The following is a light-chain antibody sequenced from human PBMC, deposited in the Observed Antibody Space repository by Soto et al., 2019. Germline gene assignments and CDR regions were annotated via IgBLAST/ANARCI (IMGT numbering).Light chain of an antibody. CDR3: QSYHSSLSGYV. V-gene: IGLV1-40*01. CDR2: GNS. Sequence: HSVLTQPPSVSGAPGQRVTISCTGSSSNIGAGYDVHWYQQLPGTAPKLLIYGNSNRPSGVPDRFSGSKSGTSASLAITGLQAEDEADYYCQSYHSSLSGYVFGTGTQLTVL. CDR1: SSNIGAGYD. J-gene: IGLJ7*01.